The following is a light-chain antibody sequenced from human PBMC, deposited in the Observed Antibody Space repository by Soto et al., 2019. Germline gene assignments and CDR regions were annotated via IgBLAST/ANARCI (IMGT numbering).Light chain of an antibody. V-gene: IGKV3-20*01. CDR1: QSLSGSY. CDR3: QQYGSSPPMYT. Sequence: ELVLTQSPGTLSLSPGERGTLSCSASQSLSGSYLAWYQQRPGQAPRLLIYGASSRATGIPDRFSGSGSGTDFTLTISRLEPEDSAVYYCQQYGSSPPMYTFGQGTKLEIK. CDR2: GAS. J-gene: IGKJ2*01.